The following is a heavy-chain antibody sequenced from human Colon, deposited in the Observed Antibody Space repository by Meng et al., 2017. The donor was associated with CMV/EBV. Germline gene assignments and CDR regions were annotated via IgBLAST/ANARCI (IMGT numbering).Heavy chain of an antibody. V-gene: IGHV3-9*01. D-gene: IGHD3-22*01. Sequence: SLKISCATSGFTFDDAAMHWVRQAPGKGLEWVSGIYWDSATTGYADSVKGRFTISRDDAKNSLYLQMNNLKPEDTALYYCARTWRRYDSGGYFDYWGQGTLVTVSS. J-gene: IGHJ4*02. CDR2: IYWDSATT. CDR1: GFTFDDAA. CDR3: ARTWRRYDSGGYFDY.